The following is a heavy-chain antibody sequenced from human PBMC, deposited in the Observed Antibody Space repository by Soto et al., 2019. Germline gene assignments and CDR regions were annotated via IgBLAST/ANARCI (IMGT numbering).Heavy chain of an antibody. CDR3: ARGLISGSHYSGGWYYFDA. CDR1: GGSFSDYI. Sequence: SETLSLTCDVYGGSFSDYIWTWIRQTPGKGLQWIGQINHSGSANYNPSLKSRVTISVHTSSSQFSLELSSVTAADTAVYYCARGLISGSHYSGGWYYFDAWGQGTQVTVSS. V-gene: IGHV4-34*01. D-gene: IGHD1-26*01. CDR2: INHSGSA. J-gene: IGHJ4*02.